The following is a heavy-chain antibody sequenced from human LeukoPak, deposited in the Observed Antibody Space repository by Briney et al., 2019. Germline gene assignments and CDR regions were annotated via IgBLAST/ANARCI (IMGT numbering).Heavy chain of an antibody. Sequence: GGSLRLSCTASGFTFSNFWMGWVRQAPGKGLEWVANIKFDGSEKYYTDSVRGRFTVSRDNAKKSLHLEMSRLRAEDTAVYYCARDGYFFAMDVWGQGTTVTVSS. J-gene: IGHJ6*02. CDR3: ARDGYFFAMDV. V-gene: IGHV3-7*03. D-gene: IGHD2-2*03. CDR2: IKFDGSEK. CDR1: GFTFSNFW.